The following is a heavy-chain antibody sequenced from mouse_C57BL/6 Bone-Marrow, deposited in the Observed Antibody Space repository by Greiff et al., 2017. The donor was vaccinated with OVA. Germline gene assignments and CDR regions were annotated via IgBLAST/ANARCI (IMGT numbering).Heavy chain of an antibody. CDR1: GFTFSSYG. Sequence: EVNLVESGGDLVKPGGYLKLSCAASGFTFSSYGMSWVRQTPDKRLEWVATISSGGSYTYYPDSVKGRFTISRDNAKNTLYLQMSSLKSEDTAMYYCARGGTWGYFDVWGTGTTVTVSS. J-gene: IGHJ1*03. CDR2: ISSGGSYT. D-gene: IGHD3-3*01. CDR3: ARGGTWGYFDV. V-gene: IGHV5-6*01.